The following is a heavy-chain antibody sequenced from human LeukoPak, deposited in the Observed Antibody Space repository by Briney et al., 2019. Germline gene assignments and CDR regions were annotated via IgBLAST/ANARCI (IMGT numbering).Heavy chain of an antibody. Sequence: PGGSLRLSCAASGFTFDDYAMNWVRQAPGKGLEWVSSISSSSSYIYYADSVKGRFTISRDNAKNSLYLQMNSLRAEDTAVYYCARGNDFWSGPGYYYYGMDVWGQGTTVTVSS. V-gene: IGHV3-21*01. CDR3: ARGNDFWSGPGYYYYGMDV. J-gene: IGHJ6*02. CDR2: ISSSSSYI. CDR1: GFTFDDYA. D-gene: IGHD3-3*01.